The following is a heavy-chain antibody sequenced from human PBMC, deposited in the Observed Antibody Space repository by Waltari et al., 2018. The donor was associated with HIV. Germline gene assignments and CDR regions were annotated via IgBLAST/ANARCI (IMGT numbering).Heavy chain of an antibody. D-gene: IGHD3-16*01. J-gene: IGHJ4*02. V-gene: IGHV4-39*01. CDR3: ARLRFHSLYYLDA. CDR2: IYYSGAA. Sequence: QLHLQESGPGLVKPSQTLSLTCSVSGASISSRYYYWAWIRQPPGKVLEWIGAIYYSGAAYYIPSVTARVSTSLEASNITLSVTLTSVTARDTVLNYRARLRFHSLYYLDAWGPGILVTVSS. CDR1: GASISSRYYY.